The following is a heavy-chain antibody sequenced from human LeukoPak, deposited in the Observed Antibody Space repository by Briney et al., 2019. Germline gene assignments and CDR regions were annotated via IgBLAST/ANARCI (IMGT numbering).Heavy chain of an antibody. CDR3: ARDKRYLQQPLDY. CDR2: INQDGTET. V-gene: IGHV3-7*01. J-gene: IGHJ4*02. D-gene: IGHD6-13*01. Sequence: GGSLRLSCAASGFTFSNYWMSWVRQAPGKGLQWVANINQDGTETYFVDSVKGRFTISRDNAKNSLYLQMNSLRAEDTAVYYCARDKRYLQQPLDYWGQGTLVTVSS. CDR1: GFTFSNYW.